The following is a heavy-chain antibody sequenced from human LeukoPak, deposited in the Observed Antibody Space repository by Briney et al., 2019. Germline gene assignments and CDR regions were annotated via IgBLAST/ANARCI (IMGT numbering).Heavy chain of an antibody. J-gene: IGHJ4*02. D-gene: IGHD3-10*01. CDR2: INHSGST. V-gene: IGHV4-34*01. Sequence: SETLSLTCAVYGGSFSGYYWSWIRQPPGKGLEWIGEINHSGSTNYNPSLKSRVTISVDTSKNQFSLKPSSVTAADTAVYYCARGDYYGSGSYDYWGQGTLVTVSS. CDR3: ARGDYYGSGSYDY. CDR1: GGSFSGYY.